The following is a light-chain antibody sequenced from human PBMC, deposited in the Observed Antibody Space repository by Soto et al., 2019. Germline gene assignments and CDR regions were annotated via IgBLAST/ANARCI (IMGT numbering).Light chain of an antibody. CDR2: RNN. CDR1: SSNIGSNY. V-gene: IGLV1-47*01. CDR3: AAWDDSLRGV. J-gene: IGLJ2*01. Sequence: QSVLTQPPSASGTPGQRVTISCSGSSSNIGSNYVYWYQQLPGTAPKLLIYRNNQRPSGVPDRFSGSTSGTSASLAISGLRSEDEADYYCAAWDDSLRGVFGGGTKLTVL.